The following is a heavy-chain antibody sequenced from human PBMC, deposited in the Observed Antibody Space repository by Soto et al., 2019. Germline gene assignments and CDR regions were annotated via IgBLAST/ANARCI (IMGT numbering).Heavy chain of an antibody. V-gene: IGHV3-23*01. CDR1: GFTFSDYY. CDR3: AKSSSGWYEAPFDS. Sequence: HPGGSLRLSCAASGFTFSDYYMSWVRQAPGKGLEWVSAISGSGGSTYYADSVKGRFTISRDNSKNTLYLQMNSLRAEDTAVYYCAKSSSGWYEAPFDSWGQGTLVTVSS. CDR2: ISGSGGST. D-gene: IGHD6-19*01. J-gene: IGHJ4*02.